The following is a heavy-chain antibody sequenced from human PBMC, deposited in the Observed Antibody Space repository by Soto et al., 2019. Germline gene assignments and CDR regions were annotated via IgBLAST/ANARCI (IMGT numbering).Heavy chain of an antibody. J-gene: IGHJ6*02. Sequence: PSETLSLTCAVSGGSISSSNWWSWVRQPPGKGLEWIGEIYHSGSTNYNPSLKSRVTISVDKSKNQFSLKPSSVTAADTAVYYCARERRCTNGVCYPYYYYGMDVWGQGTTVTVSS. CDR2: IYHSGST. CDR1: GGSISSSNW. V-gene: IGHV4-4*02. D-gene: IGHD2-8*01. CDR3: ARERRCTNGVCYPYYYYGMDV.